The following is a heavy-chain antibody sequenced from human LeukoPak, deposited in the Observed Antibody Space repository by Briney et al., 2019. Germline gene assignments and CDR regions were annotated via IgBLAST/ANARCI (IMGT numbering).Heavy chain of an antibody. CDR1: GFTFSSYA. CDR3: AKLNEETNKDILTGCWCFDY. CDR2: ISGSGGST. Sequence: PGGSLRLSCAASGFTFSSYAMSWVRQAPGKGLEWVSAISGSGGSTYYADSVKGRFTISRDNSKNTLYLQMNSLRAEDTAVYYCAKLNEETNKDILTGCWCFDYWGQGTLVTVSS. J-gene: IGHJ4*02. V-gene: IGHV3-23*01. D-gene: IGHD3-9*01.